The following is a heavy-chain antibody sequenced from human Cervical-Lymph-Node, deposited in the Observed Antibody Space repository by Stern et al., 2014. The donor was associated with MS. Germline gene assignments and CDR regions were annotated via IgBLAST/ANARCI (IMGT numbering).Heavy chain of an antibody. CDR3: ARSYVYGSGSYYRYNWFDP. D-gene: IGHD3-10*01. J-gene: IGHJ5*02. V-gene: IGHV4-31*03. Sequence: QLQLQESGPGLVKPSQTLSLTCTVSGGSISSGGYYWSWIRQHPGKGLEWIGYIYYSGSTYYNPSLKSRVTISVDTSKNQFSLKLSSVTAADTAVYYCARSYVYGSGSYYRYNWFDPWGQGTLVTVSS. CDR1: GGSISSGGYY. CDR2: IYYSGST.